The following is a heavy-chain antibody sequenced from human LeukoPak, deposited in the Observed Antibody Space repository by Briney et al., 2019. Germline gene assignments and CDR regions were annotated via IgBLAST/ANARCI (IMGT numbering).Heavy chain of an antibody. J-gene: IGHJ1*01. V-gene: IGHV1-2*02. CDR2: INPNSGGT. D-gene: IGHD3-22*01. CDR3: ARGPDYYDSSGYYYALAEYFQH. Sequence: ASVKVSCKASGYTFTGYYMHWVRQAPGQGLEWMGWINPNSGGTNYAQKFQGRVTMTRDTSTSTVYMELSSLRSEDTAVYYCARGPDYYDSSGYYYALAEYFQHWGQGTLVTVSS. CDR1: GYTFTGYY.